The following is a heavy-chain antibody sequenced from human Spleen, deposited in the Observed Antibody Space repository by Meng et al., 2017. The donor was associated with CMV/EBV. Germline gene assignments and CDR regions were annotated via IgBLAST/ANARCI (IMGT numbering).Heavy chain of an antibody. CDR3: VRGFGSGGGWFDP. D-gene: IGHD3-10*01. CDR2: IRTTSTYI. CDR1: GFTFSDYS. J-gene: IGHJ5*02. Sequence: GGSLRLSCAASGFTFSDYSMNWVRQAPGKGLEWVSSIRTTSTYIYYADSVKGRCTISRDNAKNSLYLQMNSLRAEDTAMYYCVRGFGSGGGWFDPWGQGTLVTVSS. V-gene: IGHV3-21*01.